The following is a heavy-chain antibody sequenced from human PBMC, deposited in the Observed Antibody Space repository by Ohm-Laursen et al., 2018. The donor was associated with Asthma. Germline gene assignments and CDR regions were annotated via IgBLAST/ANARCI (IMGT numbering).Heavy chain of an antibody. CDR1: GASVGDSTWS. Sequence: SDTLSLTCAVSGASVGDSTWSWSWVRQPPGKELQFIAYMSYRGGINYNPSLQSRVTLSIDTSKNQVSLRLISVTAADPALYFCARLDWVQSMFDSWGQGNLVTVSS. CDR2: MSYRGGI. CDR3: ARLDWVQSMFDS. J-gene: IGHJ4*02. V-gene: IGHV4-59*02. D-gene: IGHD3-9*01.